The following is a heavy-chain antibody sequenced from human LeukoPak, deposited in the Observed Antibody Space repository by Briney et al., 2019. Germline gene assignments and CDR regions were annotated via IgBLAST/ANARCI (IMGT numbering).Heavy chain of an antibody. J-gene: IGHJ4*02. V-gene: IGHV3-23*01. CDR1: GFTFNNYA. Sequence: QTGGSLRLSCVASGFTFNNYAMSWVRQAPGRGLEWASSTAGSGISKDYADSVKGRFTISKDKSKNTLYLQMDNLRAEDTAVYYCARHHDYGDYLLYYFDYWGQGTLVTVSS. CDR2: TAGSGISK. D-gene: IGHD4-17*01. CDR3: ARHHDYGDYLLYYFDY.